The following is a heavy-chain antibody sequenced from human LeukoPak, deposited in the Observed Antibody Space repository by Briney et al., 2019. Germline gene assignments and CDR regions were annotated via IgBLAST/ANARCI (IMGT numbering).Heavy chain of an antibody. D-gene: IGHD3-22*01. J-gene: IGHJ3*02. V-gene: IGHV1-2*06. CDR3: ATYFYDRSGSCRGSFDI. CDR2: TNCISGGT. Sequence: ACVKVSRKTSGHTFTGYYMQWVPDAPGQGLECRWPTNCISGGTIYAHRLQGRVTMTRDTSMSTAYMKLSRLRSNDSAVYYCATYFYDRSGSCRGSFDIWGQGTMVTVSS. CDR1: GHTFTGYY.